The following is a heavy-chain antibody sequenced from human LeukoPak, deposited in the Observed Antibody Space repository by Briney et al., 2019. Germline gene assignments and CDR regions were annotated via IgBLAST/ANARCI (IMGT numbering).Heavy chain of an antibody. V-gene: IGHV3-30*18. Sequence: PGGSLRLSCAASGFTFSSYAMHWVRQAPGKGLEWVAVISYDEKTKYYADSVKGRFTISRDNSRNTLYLEMNSLRAEDTAVYYCAKEYCGGGRCNDDFFDYWGQGTLVTVSS. J-gene: IGHJ4*02. CDR2: ISYDEKTK. D-gene: IGHD2-15*01. CDR3: AKEYCGGGRCNDDFFDY. CDR1: GFTFSSYA.